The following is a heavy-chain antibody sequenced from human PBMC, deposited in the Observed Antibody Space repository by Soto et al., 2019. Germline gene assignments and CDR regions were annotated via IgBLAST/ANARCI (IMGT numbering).Heavy chain of an antibody. V-gene: IGHV4-31*03. CDR2: IYYSGST. CDR1: GGSISSGGYY. Sequence: SETLSLTCTVSGGSISSGGYYWSWIRQHPGKGLEWIGYIYYSGSTYYNPSLKSRVTISVDTSKNQFSLKLSSVTAADTAVYYCSRDRLTMVRGGSLYCYGMDVWGQGTTVTVSS. D-gene: IGHD3-10*01. J-gene: IGHJ6*02. CDR3: SRDRLTMVRGGSLYCYGMDV.